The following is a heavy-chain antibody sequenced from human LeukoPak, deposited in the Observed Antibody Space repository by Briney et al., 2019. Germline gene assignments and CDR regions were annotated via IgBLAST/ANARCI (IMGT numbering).Heavy chain of an antibody. V-gene: IGHV1-3*01. CDR2: INAGNGNT. CDR1: GYTFTSYA. CDR3: ARDRGGIAAAAN. Sequence: ASVKVSCKASGYTFTSYAMHWVRQAPGQRLEWMGWINAGNGNTKYSQKFQGRVTITADESTSTAYMELSSLRSEDTAVYYCARDRGGIAAAANWGQGTLVTVSS. D-gene: IGHD6-13*01. J-gene: IGHJ4*02.